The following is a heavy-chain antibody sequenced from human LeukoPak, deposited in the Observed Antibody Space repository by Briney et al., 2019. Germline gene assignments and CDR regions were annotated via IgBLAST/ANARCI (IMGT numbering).Heavy chain of an antibody. Sequence: SGGSLRLSCAASGFTFSSYAMHWVRQAPGKGLEWVAVISYDGSNKYYADSVKGRFTISRDNSKNTLYLQMNSLRAEDTAVYYCARSRTGVRAGSLVYPWGQGTLVTVSS. CDR1: GFTFSSYA. CDR2: ISYDGSNK. D-gene: IGHD3-10*01. J-gene: IGHJ5*02. CDR3: ARSRTGVRAGSLVYP. V-gene: IGHV3-30*04.